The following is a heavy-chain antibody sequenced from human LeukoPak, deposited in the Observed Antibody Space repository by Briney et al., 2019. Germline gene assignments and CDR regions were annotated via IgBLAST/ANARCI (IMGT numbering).Heavy chain of an antibody. D-gene: IGHD3-10*01. V-gene: IGHV1-46*01. Sequence: ASEKVSCKTYGYTFSSYGISWVRQAPGQGLEWMGIINPSGGSTSYAQKFQGRVTMTRDTSTSTVYMELSSLRSDDTAVYYCARFLVRGVEIDYWGQGTLVTVSS. CDR3: ARFLVRGVEIDY. CDR1: GYTFSSYG. J-gene: IGHJ4*02. CDR2: INPSGGST.